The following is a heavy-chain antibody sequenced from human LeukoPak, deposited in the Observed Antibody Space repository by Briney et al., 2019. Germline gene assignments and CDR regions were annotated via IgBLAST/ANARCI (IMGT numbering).Heavy chain of an antibody. CDR2: IYTSGST. D-gene: IGHD4-17*01. CDR3: ARMATVTTFTQGYNWFDP. J-gene: IGHJ5*02. V-gene: IGHV4-61*02. Sequence: SETLSLTCTVSGGSISSGSYYWSWIRQPAGKGLEWIGRIYTSGSTNYNPSLKSRVTISVDTSKNQFSLKLSSVTAADTAVYYCARMATVTTFTQGYNWFDPWGQGTLVTVSS. CDR1: GGSISSGSYY.